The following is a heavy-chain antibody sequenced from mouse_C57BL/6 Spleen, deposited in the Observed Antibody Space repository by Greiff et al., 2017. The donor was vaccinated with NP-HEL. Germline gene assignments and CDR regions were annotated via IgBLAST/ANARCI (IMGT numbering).Heavy chain of an antibody. Sequence: VQLQQSGAELMKPGASVKLSCKATGYTFTGYWIEWVKQRPGHGLEWIGEILPGSGSTNYNEKFKGKATFTADTSSNTAYMQLSSLTTEDSAIYYCARALITTVVAYYAMDYWGQGTSVTVSS. CDR3: ARALITTVVAYYAMDY. D-gene: IGHD1-1*01. CDR1: GYTFTGYW. J-gene: IGHJ4*01. CDR2: ILPGSGST. V-gene: IGHV1-9*01.